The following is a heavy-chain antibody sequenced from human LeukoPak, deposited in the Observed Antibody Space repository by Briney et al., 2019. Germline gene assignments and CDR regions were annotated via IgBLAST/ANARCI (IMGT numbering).Heavy chain of an antibody. CDR3: ARVEGDYTPNRFDP. J-gene: IGHJ5*02. V-gene: IGHV3-53*01. CDR1: GFTFSSNY. CDR2: AYSGGIT. D-gene: IGHD4-11*01. Sequence: PGGSLRLSCAASGFTFSSNYMGWVRQAPGKGLEWVSVAYSGGITYYLDSVRGRFTVSRDNAKNTLYLQMDSLRAEDTAIYYCARVEGDYTPNRFDPWGQGTLVTVSS.